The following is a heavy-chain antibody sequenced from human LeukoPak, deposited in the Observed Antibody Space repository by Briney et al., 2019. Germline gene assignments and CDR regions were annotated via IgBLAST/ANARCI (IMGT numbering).Heavy chain of an antibody. CDR2: IIPILGIA. CDR3: ARQQLVHTTAWDY. D-gene: IGHD6-13*01. J-gene: IGHJ4*02. CDR1: GGTFSSYA. Sequence: ASVKVSCKASGGTFSSYAISWVRQAPGQGLEWMGRIIPILGIANYAQKFQGRVTITADKSTSTAYMELSSLRSEDTAVYYCARQQLVHTTAWDYWGQGTLVTVSS. V-gene: IGHV1-69*04.